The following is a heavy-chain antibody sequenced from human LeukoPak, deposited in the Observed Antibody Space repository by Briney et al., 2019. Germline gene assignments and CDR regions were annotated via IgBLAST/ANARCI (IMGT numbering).Heavy chain of an antibody. CDR1: GASISSYY. CDR3: ARHRSGDLSFFDY. Sequence: SETLSLTCTVSGASISSYYWSWIRQPPGKGLEWIRYIYYSGSTNYNPSLKSRVTISVDTSKNQFSLKLSSVTAADTAVHYCARHRSGDLSFFDYWGQGALVIVSS. V-gene: IGHV4-59*08. D-gene: IGHD4-17*01. J-gene: IGHJ4*02. CDR2: IYYSGST.